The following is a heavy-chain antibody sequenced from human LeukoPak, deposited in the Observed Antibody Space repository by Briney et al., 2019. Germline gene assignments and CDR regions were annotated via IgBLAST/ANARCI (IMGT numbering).Heavy chain of an antibody. CDR1: GFTFSSYA. J-gene: IGHJ5*02. V-gene: IGHV3-30-3*01. CDR3: ARALQDIVVVAAAIWFDP. Sequence: GGSLRLSCAASGFTFSSYAMHWVRQAPGKGLEWVAVISYDGSNKYYADSVKGRFTISRDNSKNTLYLQMNSLRAEDTAVYYCARALQDIVVVAAAIWFDPWGQGTLVTVSS. CDR2: ISYDGSNK. D-gene: IGHD2-15*01.